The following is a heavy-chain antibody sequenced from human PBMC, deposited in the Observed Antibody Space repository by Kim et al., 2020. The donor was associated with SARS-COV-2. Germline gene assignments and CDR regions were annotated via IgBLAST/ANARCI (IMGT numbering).Heavy chain of an antibody. CDR3: ARLNLAWDSSSHYGMDV. D-gene: IGHD1-26*01. Sequence: LKSRVTISVDTSKNQFSLKLSSVTAADTAVYYGARLNLAWDSSSHYGMDVWGQGTTVTVSS. J-gene: IGHJ6*02. V-gene: IGHV4-59*08.